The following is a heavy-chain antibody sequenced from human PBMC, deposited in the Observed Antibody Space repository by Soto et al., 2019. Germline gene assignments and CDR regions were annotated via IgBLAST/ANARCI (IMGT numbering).Heavy chain of an antibody. D-gene: IGHD2-2*01. Sequence: PSETLSLTCTVSGGSISSGGYYWSWIRQHPGKGLEWIGYIYYSGSTYYNPSLKSRVTLSVDMSKNQFSLKLSSVTAADTAVYYCARAPEYCTSNTCNWFDPWGQGTLVTVSS. CDR1: GGSISSGGYY. J-gene: IGHJ5*02. CDR2: IYYSGST. CDR3: ARAPEYCTSNTCNWFDP. V-gene: IGHV4-31*03.